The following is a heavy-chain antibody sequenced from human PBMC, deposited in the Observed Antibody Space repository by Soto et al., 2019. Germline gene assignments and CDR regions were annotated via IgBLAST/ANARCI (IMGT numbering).Heavy chain of an antibody. Sequence: QVQLVESGGDVVQPGRSLRLSCAASGFTFNNYAIHWVRQAPGKGLEWVAVISSDGTNKYYADSVKGRFTISRDNSKNTKYLQMSSLRDEDTAVYYCARGGGYSWYPNLDYWGQGTLVTVSS. CDR3: ARGGGYSWYPNLDY. D-gene: IGHD6-13*01. J-gene: IGHJ4*02. CDR1: GFTFNNYA. V-gene: IGHV3-30-3*01. CDR2: ISSDGTNK.